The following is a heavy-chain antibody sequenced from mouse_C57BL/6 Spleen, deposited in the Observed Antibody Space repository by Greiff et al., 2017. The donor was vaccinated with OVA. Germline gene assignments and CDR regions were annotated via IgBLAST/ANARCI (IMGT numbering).Heavy chain of an antibody. CDR1: GFSLTSYA. J-gene: IGHJ2*01. Sequence: VQGVESGPGLVAPSQSLSITCTVSGFSLTSYAISWVRQPPGKGLEWLGVIWTGGGTNYNSALNSRMSINKDNSKSQVFSKMNSLHTEDTDRDDCDRERKGEDYMDYWGQGTTLTVSS. CDR3: DRERKGEDYMDY. CDR2: IWTGGGT. V-gene: IGHV2-9-1*01.